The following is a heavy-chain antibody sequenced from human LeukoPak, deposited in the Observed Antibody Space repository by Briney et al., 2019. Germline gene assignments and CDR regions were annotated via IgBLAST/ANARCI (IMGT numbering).Heavy chain of an antibody. J-gene: IGHJ6*03. V-gene: IGHV3-20*04. D-gene: IGHD6-6*01. CDR1: GFTFDDYG. CDR2: INWNGGST. CDR3: ARVGTYSSSGYYYYMDV. Sequence: GGSLRLSCAASGFTFDDYGMSWVRQAPGKGLEWVSGINWNGGSTGYADSVKGRFTISRGNAKNSLYLQMNSLRAEDTALYYCARVGTYSSSGYYYYMDVWGKGTTVTVSS.